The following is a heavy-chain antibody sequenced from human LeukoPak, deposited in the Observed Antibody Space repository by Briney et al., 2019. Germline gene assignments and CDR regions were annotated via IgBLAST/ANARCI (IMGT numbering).Heavy chain of an antibody. D-gene: IGHD3-10*01. CDR2: IHYIGGP. CDR3: ARYGITIVRGGKYYYDS. CDR1: GGSISGYF. Sequence: SESLSLTCTVSGGSISGYFWSWIRQPHGKGLEWIGYIHYIGGPTYNPSLSSRVTISVDTSKNQFSLRLSSVTAADTAVYYCARYGITIVRGGKYYYDSWGQGTLVTVSS. J-gene: IGHJ4*02. V-gene: IGHV4-59*08.